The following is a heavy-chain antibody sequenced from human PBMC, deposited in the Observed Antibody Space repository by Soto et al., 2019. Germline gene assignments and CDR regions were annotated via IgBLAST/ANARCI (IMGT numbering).Heavy chain of an antibody. CDR1: GGSISSGGYY. CDR2: IYYSGST. Sequence: SETLSLTCTVSGGSISSGGYYWSWIRQHPGKGLEWIGYIYYSGSTYYNPSLKSRVTISVDTSKNQFSLKLSSVTAADTAVYYCARDLGARVPAAPPSFHYYYGMDVWGQGTTVTVSS. V-gene: IGHV4-31*03. CDR3: ARDLGARVPAAPPSFHYYYGMDV. D-gene: IGHD2-2*01. J-gene: IGHJ6*02.